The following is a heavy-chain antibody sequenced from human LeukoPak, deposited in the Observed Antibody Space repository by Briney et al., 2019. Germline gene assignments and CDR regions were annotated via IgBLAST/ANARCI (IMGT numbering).Heavy chain of an antibody. V-gene: IGHV4-59*08. CDR1: GGTMNNFY. Sequence: PSETLSLTCTVSGGTMNNFYWTWIRHPPGQGLVWCGYPYYSGSTNHNPSLKSRVTISLNTSKNQFSLKLTSVTAADTAVYYCARPREQWLGNDAFDIWGQGTMVTVSS. CDR3: ARPREQWLGNDAFDI. D-gene: IGHD6-19*01. CDR2: PYYSGST. J-gene: IGHJ3*02.